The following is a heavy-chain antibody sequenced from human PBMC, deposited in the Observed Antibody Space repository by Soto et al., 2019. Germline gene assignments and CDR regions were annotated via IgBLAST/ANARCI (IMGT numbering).Heavy chain of an antibody. Sequence: QVQLVQSGAEVKKPGSSVKVSCKASGGTFSSYTISWVRQAPGQGLEWMGRIIPILGIANYAQKFQGRVTITSDKSTSTAYMELSSLRSEYTAVYYCARESCSGGSCYSGLYDYWGQGTLVTVSS. D-gene: IGHD2-15*01. J-gene: IGHJ4*02. CDR2: IIPILGIA. CDR3: ARESCSGGSCYSGLYDY. V-gene: IGHV1-69*08. CDR1: GGTFSSYT.